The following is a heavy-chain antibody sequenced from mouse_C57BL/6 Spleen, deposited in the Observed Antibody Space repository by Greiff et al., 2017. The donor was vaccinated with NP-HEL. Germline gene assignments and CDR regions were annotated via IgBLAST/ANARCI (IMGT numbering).Heavy chain of an antibody. Sequence: EVKVVESGGDLVKHGGTLKLSCAASGFTFSSYGMSWVRQTPNKRLERVATISSGGSYTYYPDSVKGRFTISRDNAKNTLYLQMISRKSEDTAMYYCTRHVGITPVVAYYFVYWGQGTTLTVSS. CDR3: TRHVGITPVVAYYFVY. J-gene: IGHJ2*01. D-gene: IGHD1-1*01. V-gene: IGHV5-6*01. CDR1: GFTFSSYG. CDR2: ISSGGSYT.